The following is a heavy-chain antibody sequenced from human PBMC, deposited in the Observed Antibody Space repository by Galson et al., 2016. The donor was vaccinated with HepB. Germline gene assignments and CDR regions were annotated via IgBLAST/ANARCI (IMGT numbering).Heavy chain of an antibody. CDR1: GFIFSDYS. D-gene: IGHD2-15*01. J-gene: IGHJ3*02. CDR3: ARRRGGDAFDI. Sequence: LRLSCAASGFIFSDYSMNWVRQAPGKGLEWIGYIYYSGSTNYNPSLKSRVTISVDTSKNQFSLKLSSVTAAATAVYYCARRRGGDAFDIWGQGTMVTVSS. CDR2: IYYSGST. V-gene: IGHV4-59*08.